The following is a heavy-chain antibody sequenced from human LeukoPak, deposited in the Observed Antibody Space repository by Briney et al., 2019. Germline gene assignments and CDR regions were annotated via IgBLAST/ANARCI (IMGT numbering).Heavy chain of an antibody. D-gene: IGHD2-2*01. CDR2: IINSGLRT. CDR1: GFTFSSYA. CDR3: VKGLFPGSTSLFDY. J-gene: IGHJ4*02. V-gene: IGHV3-23*01. Sequence: PGGSLRLSCAASGFTFSSYAMSWVRQAPGMGLEWVSAIINSGLRTFYADSVKGRFTISRDNSENTLYLQMNSLRGEDTAVYFCVKGLFPGSTSLFDYWGQGSLVTVSS.